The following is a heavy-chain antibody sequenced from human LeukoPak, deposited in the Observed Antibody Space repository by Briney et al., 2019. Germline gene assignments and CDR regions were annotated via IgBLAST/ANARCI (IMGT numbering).Heavy chain of an antibody. CDR1: GGNFSSYA. CDR3: ARSSPYPEPGWFDP. D-gene: IGHD1-14*01. J-gene: IGHJ5*02. Sequence: SVKVSCXASGGNFSSYAISWVRQAPGQRLEWMGRIISMFGAANYAQKFQVRVTITTDESTSTAYMELSSLRSEDTAVYYCARSSPYPEPGWFDPWGQGTLVTVSS. CDR2: IISMFGAA. V-gene: IGHV1-69*05.